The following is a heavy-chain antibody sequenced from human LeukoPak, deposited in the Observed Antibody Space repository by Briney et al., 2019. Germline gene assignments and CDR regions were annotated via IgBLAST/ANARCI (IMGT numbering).Heavy chain of an antibody. CDR1: GFTFSSYG. CDR3: AKNYYDSSGYPLYYYYYMDV. J-gene: IGHJ6*03. Sequence: SGGSLRLSCAASGFTFSSYGMHWVRQAPGKGLEWVAFIRNDGSNKYYADSVKGRFTISRDNSKNTLYLQMNSLRAEDTAVYYCAKNYYDSSGYPLYYYYYMDVWGKGTTVTVSS. D-gene: IGHD3-22*01. V-gene: IGHV3-30*02. CDR2: IRNDGSNK.